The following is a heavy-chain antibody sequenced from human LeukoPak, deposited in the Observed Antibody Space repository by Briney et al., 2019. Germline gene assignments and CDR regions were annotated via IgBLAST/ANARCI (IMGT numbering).Heavy chain of an antibody. V-gene: IGHV3-23*01. CDR3: AKARSCSSSSCYNY. D-gene: IGHD2-2*02. Sequence: GGSLRLSCAASGFTFRNYSMNWVRQAPGKGLEWVSGISDSGGTTDYADSVKGRFAISRDNSNNTLYLQMNSLRAEDTAVYYCAKARSCSSSSCYNYWGQGTLVTVSS. CDR1: GFTFRNYS. CDR2: ISDSGGTT. J-gene: IGHJ4*02.